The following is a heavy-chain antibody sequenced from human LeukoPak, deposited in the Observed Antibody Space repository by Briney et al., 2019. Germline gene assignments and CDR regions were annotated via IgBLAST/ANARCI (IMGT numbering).Heavy chain of an antibody. CDR1: GFTFSNYA. D-gene: IGHD6-19*01. J-gene: IGHJ4*02. Sequence: GGSLRLSCAASGFTFSNYAMRWVRQAPGKGLEWVSGISGSGDSTYYPGSVKGRFTISRENAKSSLYLQMNSLRAGDTAVYYCARGRGVSSDWYFDFWGQGTLVTVSS. V-gene: IGHV3-23*01. CDR2: ISGSGDST. CDR3: ARGRGVSSDWYFDF.